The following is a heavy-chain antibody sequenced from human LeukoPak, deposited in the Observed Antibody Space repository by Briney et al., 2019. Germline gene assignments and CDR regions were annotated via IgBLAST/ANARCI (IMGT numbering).Heavy chain of an antibody. J-gene: IGHJ6*02. Sequence: GTSVTVSCTASGFTVTSSAVQWVRQARGQRLEWIGWIVVGSGNTNYAQKFQERVTITRDMSTSTAYMELSSLRSEDTAVYYCAAVPRHYYGMDVWGQGTTVTVSS. CDR1: GFTVTSSA. CDR3: AAVPRHYYGMDV. V-gene: IGHV1-58*01. CDR2: IVVGSGNT.